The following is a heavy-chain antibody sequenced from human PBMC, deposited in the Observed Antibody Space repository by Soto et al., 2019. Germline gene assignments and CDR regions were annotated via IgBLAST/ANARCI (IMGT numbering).Heavy chain of an antibody. Sequence: SVKVSCKTSGYTFSNYGINWVRQAPGQGLEWMGRIIPILGIANYAQKFQGRVTITADKSTSTAYMELSSLRPEDTAVYYCAREEYYYGSGAFFDYWGQGTLVTVSS. CDR2: IIPILGIA. D-gene: IGHD3-10*01. CDR3: AREEYYYGSGAFFDY. J-gene: IGHJ4*02. V-gene: IGHV1-69*04. CDR1: GYTFSNYG.